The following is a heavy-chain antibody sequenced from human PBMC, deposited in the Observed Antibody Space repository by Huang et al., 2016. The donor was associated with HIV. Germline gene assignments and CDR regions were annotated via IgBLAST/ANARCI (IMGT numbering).Heavy chain of an antibody. J-gene: IGHJ3*02. Sequence: QIQLMQSGPELKQPGASVTVSCKASGYTFTSYGITWVRQAPGQGPQWMGWNSASSGNTEEAQQYQGRVTLTTDTPTNRAYMELRGLRSDDTAKYYCARDPKYHRIGYYRQRRGIDIWGQGTMVIVSS. V-gene: IGHV1-18*01. CDR2: NSASSGNT. D-gene: IGHD3-22*01. CDR3: ARDPKYHRIGYYRQRRGIDI. CDR1: GYTFTSYG.